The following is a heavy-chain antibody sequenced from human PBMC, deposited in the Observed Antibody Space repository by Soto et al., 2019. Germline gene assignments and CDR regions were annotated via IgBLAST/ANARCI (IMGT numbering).Heavy chain of an antibody. CDR3: VCLKYDSRIPLYF. V-gene: IGHV4-30-2*01. CDR2: IYHSGST. D-gene: IGHD3-22*01. J-gene: IGHJ4*02. CDR1: GGSISSGGYS. Sequence: SETLSLTCAVSGGSISSGGYSCSLIRQPPGKGLEWIGYIYHSGSTYYNPSLKSRFTRSLDRSKNQFSLKLSSVTAADTAVYYCVCLKYDSRIPLYFWGRGSLVTVSS.